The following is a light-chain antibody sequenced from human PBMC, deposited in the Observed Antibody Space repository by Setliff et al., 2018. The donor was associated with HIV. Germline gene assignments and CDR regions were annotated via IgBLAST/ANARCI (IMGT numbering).Light chain of an antibody. CDR1: SSNIGSNP. CDR2: SHD. V-gene: IGLV1-44*01. CDR3: ATWDDSLNGYV. Sequence: VVTQPPSASGTPGQRVTVSCSGSSSNIGSNPVSWYQQLPGTAPKLLIYSHDQRPSGVPDRFSGSKSGTSASLAISGLQSEDEADYYCATWDDSLNGYVFGTGTKVTVL. J-gene: IGLJ1*01.